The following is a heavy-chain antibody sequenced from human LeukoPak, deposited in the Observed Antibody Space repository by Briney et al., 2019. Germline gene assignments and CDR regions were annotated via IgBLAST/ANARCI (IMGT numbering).Heavy chain of an antibody. Sequence: GGSLRLFCAAAGFTFNSYAMSWVRQAPGKGLEVVSALGRFGGTTYYADSAKGRFTISRDDSKNTVYLQMNSLRVDDTALYYCVKHVGSRWSNNRFDPWGQGTLVTVS. J-gene: IGHJ5*02. CDR2: LGRFGGTT. D-gene: IGHD6-13*01. CDR1: GFTFNSYA. V-gene: IGHV3-23*01. CDR3: VKHVGSRWSNNRFDP.